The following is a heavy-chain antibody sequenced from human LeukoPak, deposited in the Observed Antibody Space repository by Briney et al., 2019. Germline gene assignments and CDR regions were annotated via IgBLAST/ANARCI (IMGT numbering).Heavy chain of an antibody. Sequence: PGRSLRLSCAAYGFTFSSYGMHWVRQAPGKGLEWVAVISYDGSNKYYADSVKGRFTISSDNSKNTLYLQMNSLRAEDTAVYYCATDEYQLLSPLFDYWGQGTLVTVSS. CDR2: ISYDGSNK. J-gene: IGHJ4*02. V-gene: IGHV3-30*03. CDR1: GFTFSSYG. CDR3: ATDEYQLLSPLFDY. D-gene: IGHD2-2*01.